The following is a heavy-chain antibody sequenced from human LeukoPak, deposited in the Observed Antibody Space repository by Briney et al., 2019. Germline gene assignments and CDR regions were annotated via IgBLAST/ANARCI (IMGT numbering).Heavy chain of an antibody. CDR2: ISSSSSYI. V-gene: IGHV3-21*01. J-gene: IGHJ5*02. CDR1: GFTFSSYS. D-gene: IGHD3-3*01. CDR3: ARDSSPITIFGVVELDP. Sequence: TGGSLRLSCAVSGFTFSSYSMNWVRQAPGKGLEWVSSISSSSSYIYYADSVKGRFTISRDNAKNSLYLQMNSLRAEDTAVYYCARDSSPITIFGVVELDPWGQGTLVTVSS.